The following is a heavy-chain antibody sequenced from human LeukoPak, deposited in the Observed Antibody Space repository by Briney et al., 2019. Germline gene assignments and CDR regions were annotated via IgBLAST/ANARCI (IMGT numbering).Heavy chain of an antibody. J-gene: IGHJ4*02. D-gene: IGHD3-22*01. CDR2: IYTSGST. V-gene: IGHV4-4*07. CDR3: ARSRNFYDWVLDY. CDR1: GGSISSYY. Sequence: SETLSLTCTVSGGSISSYYWSWIRQPAGKGLEWLGRIYTSGSTNYNPSLKSRVTMSVDTSKNLFPLKLSSVTAADTAVYYCARSRNFYDWVLDYWGQGTLVTVSS.